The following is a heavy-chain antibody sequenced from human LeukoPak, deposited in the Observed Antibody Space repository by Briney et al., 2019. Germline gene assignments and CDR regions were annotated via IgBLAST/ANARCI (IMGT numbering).Heavy chain of an antibody. CDR1: GFTFSSYE. V-gene: IGHV3-48*03. CDR3: ARVSALAAFDY. CDR2: MSSTGRTI. J-gene: IGHJ4*02. D-gene: IGHD2-15*01. Sequence: GGSLRLSCAASGFTFSSYEMNWVRQAPGKGLEWVSYMSSTGRTIYYVDSVKGRFTISRDNAKNSLYLQMNSLRVEDTAVYYCARVSALAAFDYWGQGTLVTVPA.